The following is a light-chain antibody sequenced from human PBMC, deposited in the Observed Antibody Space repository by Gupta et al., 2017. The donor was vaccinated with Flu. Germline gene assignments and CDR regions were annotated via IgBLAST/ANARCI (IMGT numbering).Light chain of an antibody. CDR3: QQDKTTPYP. J-gene: IGKJ2*01. V-gene: IGKV3-20*01. Sequence: TGERESSPCGAGRSVDRNHLVWYQQKVGQPPRLLMYGTSYREPGIPDRFSGSGSGTDFTLTIDRLEADDAAFYYCQQDKTTPYPFGQGTKVEI. CDR2: GTS. CDR1: RSVDRNH.